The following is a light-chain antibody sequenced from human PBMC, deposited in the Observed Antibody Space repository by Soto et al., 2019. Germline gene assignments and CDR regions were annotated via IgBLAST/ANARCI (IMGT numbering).Light chain of an antibody. V-gene: IGLV2-8*01. CDR3: SSYACSIDRSV. CDR2: EVS. CDR1: SSDIGAYNY. J-gene: IGLJ3*02. Sequence: QSALTQPPSASGSPGQSVTISCTGTSSDIGAYNYVSWYQQHPGKAPKLMIHEVSKRPSGVPDRLSGSKSGNTASLTVSGRQAEDEADYCCSSYACSIDRSVFGGCTKVAFL.